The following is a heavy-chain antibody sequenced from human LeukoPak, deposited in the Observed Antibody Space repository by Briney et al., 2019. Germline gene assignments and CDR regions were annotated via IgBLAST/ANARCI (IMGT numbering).Heavy chain of an antibody. D-gene: IGHD3-22*01. V-gene: IGHV4-38-2*02. J-gene: IGHJ4*02. CDR2: IYHSGST. Sequence: SETLSLTCTVSGYSISSGYYWGWIRQPPGKGLEWIGSIYHSGSTYYNPSLKSRATISVDTSKNQFSLKLSSVTAADTAVYYCARSPYYHDSSGYLYYFDYWGQGTLVTVSS. CDR3: ARSPYYHDSSGYLYYFDY. CDR1: GYSISSGYY.